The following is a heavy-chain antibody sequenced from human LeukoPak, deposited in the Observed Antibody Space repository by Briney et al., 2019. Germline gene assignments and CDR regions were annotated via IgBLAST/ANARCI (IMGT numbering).Heavy chain of an antibody. CDR2: IYYSGST. CDR1: GGSISSYY. Sequence: KPSETLSLTCTVSGGSISSYYWSWIRQPPGKGLEWIGYIYYSGSTNYNPSLKSRVTISVDTSKNQFSLKLSSVTAADTAVYYCAREITIFGDAFDIWGQGTMVTVSS. D-gene: IGHD3-3*01. CDR3: AREITIFGDAFDI. J-gene: IGHJ3*02. V-gene: IGHV4-59*12.